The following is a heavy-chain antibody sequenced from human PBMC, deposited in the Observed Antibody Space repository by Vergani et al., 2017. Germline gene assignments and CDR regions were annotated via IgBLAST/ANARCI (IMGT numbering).Heavy chain of an antibody. V-gene: IGHV3-33*01. CDR2: IGHDGNNK. CDR1: GFTFSSYG. CDR3: ARDRRSSYMDV. Sequence: QEQLVESGGGVVQPGRSLRLSCVTFGFTFSSYGMHWVRQAPGKGLEGVAGIGHDGNNKHYADSVKGRFTISRDNSKNTLYLQMNSLRAEDTAVYYCARDRRSSYMDVWGKGTTVTVSS. J-gene: IGHJ6*03. D-gene: IGHD2-2*01.